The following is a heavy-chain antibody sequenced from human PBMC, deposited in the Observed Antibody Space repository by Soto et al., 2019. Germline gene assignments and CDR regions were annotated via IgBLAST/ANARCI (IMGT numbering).Heavy chain of an antibody. Sequence: QVQLQQWGAGLLKPSETLSLTCAVYGGSFSGYYWSWIRQPPGKGLEWIGEINHSGSTNYNPSLXSXXTRSVDTSKNQFALKLSSVTAADTAVYYCAADLGYWGQGTLVTVSS. CDR1: GGSFSGYY. CDR3: AADLGY. V-gene: IGHV4-34*01. CDR2: INHSGST. J-gene: IGHJ4*02.